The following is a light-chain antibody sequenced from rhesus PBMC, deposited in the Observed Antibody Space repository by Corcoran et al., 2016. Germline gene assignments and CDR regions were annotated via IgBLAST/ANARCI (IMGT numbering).Light chain of an antibody. CDR3: HHDYGTPLT. Sequence: DIQMTQSPSSLSASVGDRVTITCRASENVTNFLNWYQQKPGKAPKHLLYKASTLQSGVPSRFSGSGSGTYYTFTISSLQPEDVSTYYVHHDYGTPLTFGGGTKVELK. V-gene: IGKV1-74*01. CDR2: KAS. CDR1: ENVTNF. J-gene: IGKJ4*01.